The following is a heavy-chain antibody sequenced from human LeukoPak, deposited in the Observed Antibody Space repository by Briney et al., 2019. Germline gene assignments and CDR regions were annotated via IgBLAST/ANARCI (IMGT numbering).Heavy chain of an antibody. Sequence: GGSLRLSCAASGFTFSSYAMSWVRQAPGKGLEWVSHISSGSNSINYADSVKGRFTISRDNAKNSLLLQMNSLRDEDTAVYYCARGPSNRHFDYWGQGTLVTVSS. CDR1: GFTFSSYA. V-gene: IGHV3-48*02. J-gene: IGHJ4*02. CDR3: ARGPSNRHFDY. CDR2: ISSGSNSI. D-gene: IGHD2/OR15-2a*01.